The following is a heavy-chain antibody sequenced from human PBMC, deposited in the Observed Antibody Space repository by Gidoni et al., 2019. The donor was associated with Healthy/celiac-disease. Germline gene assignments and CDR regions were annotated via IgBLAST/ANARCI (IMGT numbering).Heavy chain of an antibody. V-gene: IGHV3-21*01. Sequence: EVQLVESGGGLVKPGGSLRLSCAASGFTFSSYSVNWVRQAPGKGLEWVSSISSSSSYIYYADSVKGRFTISRDNAKNSLYLQMNSLRAEDTAVYYCARDLAYCGGDCYPSGGMDVWGQGTTVTVSS. CDR2: ISSSSSYI. J-gene: IGHJ6*02. CDR1: GFTFSSYS. CDR3: ARDLAYCGGDCYPSGGMDV. D-gene: IGHD2-21*02.